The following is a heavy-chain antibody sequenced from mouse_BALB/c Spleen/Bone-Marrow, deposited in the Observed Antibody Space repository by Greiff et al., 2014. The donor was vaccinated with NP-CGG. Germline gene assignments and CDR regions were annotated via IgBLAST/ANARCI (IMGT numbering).Heavy chain of an antibody. CDR3: SSPYGNYGAWFAY. CDR2: IYPYNGGT. Sequence: SEPELVKPGASVKISCKASGYAFTDHNMHWVKQSHGKSLEWIGYIYPYNGGTAYNQKFKSKATLTVDNSSSTAYMELRSLTSEDSAVYYCSSPYGNYGAWFAYWGQGTLVTVSA. J-gene: IGHJ3*01. CDR1: GYAFTDHN. D-gene: IGHD2-1*01. V-gene: IGHV1S29*02.